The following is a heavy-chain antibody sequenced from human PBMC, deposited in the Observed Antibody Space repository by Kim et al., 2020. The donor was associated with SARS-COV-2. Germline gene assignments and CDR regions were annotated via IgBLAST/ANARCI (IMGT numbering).Heavy chain of an antibody. CDR2: ISSSSSTI. J-gene: IGHJ6*01. D-gene: IGHD1-26*01. CDR1: GFTFSSYS. CDR3: ARIVGPTSLYFYGMDV. V-gene: IGHV3-48*01. Sequence: GGSLRLSCAVSGFTFSSYSMNWVRKAPGKGLEGVSYISSSSSTIYYADPVKGRLTTPRDNAKNPPYLQMNSLRAEATAVYYCARIVGPTSLYFYGMDV.